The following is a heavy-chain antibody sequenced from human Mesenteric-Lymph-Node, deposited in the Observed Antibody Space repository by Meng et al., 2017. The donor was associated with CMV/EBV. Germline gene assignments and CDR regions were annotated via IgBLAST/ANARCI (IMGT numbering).Heavy chain of an antibody. CDR2: IKQDGSEK. CDR3: ARDRLAYYYDGSGLDY. D-gene: IGHD3-22*01. V-gene: IGHV3-7*01. J-gene: IGHJ4*02. CDR1: GFTFSSYW. Sequence: GALRLSCAASGFTFSSYWMSWVRQAPGKGLEWVANIKQDGSEKYYVDSVKGRFTISRDNAKNSLYLQMNSLRAEDTAVYYCARDRLAYYYDGSGLDYWGQGTLVTVSS.